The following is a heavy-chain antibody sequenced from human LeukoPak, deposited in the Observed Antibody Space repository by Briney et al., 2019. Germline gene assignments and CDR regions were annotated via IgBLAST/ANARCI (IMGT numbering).Heavy chain of an antibody. D-gene: IGHD3/OR15-3a*01. CDR2: ISDRGGSA. CDR3: AKRGVVIRVILVGFHKEAYYFES. J-gene: IGHJ4*02. Sequence: PGGSLRLSCAVSGITLSNYGMSWVRQAPGKGLEWVAGISDRGGSAKYADSVKGRFTISRDNPKNTLYLQMNRLRDEDTAVYFCAKRGVVIRVILVGFHKEAYYFESWGQGALVTVSS. CDR1: GITLSNYG. V-gene: IGHV3-23*01.